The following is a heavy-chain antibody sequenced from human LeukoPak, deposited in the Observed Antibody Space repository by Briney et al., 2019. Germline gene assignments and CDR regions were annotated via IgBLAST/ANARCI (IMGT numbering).Heavy chain of an antibody. CDR3: AKGPCSGYDLDYFDY. CDR2: ISGSGGST. J-gene: IGHJ4*02. D-gene: IGHD5-12*01. V-gene: IGHV3-23*01. CDR1: GFTFSSYA. Sequence: PGGSLRLSCAASGFTFSSYAMSWVRQAPGKGLEWVSAISGSGGSTYYADSVEGRFTISRDNSKNTLYLQMNSLRAEDTAVYYCAKGPCSGYDLDYFDYWGQGTLVTVSS.